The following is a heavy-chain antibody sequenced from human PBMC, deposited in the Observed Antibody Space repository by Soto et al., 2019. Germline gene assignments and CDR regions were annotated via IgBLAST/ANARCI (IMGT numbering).Heavy chain of an antibody. CDR2: INHSGST. Sequence: SETLSLTCAVYGGSFSGYYWSWIRQPPGKGLEWIGEINHSGSTNYNPSFKSRVTISVDTSKNQFSLKLSSVTAADTAVYYCASGYSGYDYWGQGTLVTVSS. CDR1: GGSFSGYY. J-gene: IGHJ4*02. D-gene: IGHD5-12*01. V-gene: IGHV4-34*01. CDR3: ASGYSGYDY.